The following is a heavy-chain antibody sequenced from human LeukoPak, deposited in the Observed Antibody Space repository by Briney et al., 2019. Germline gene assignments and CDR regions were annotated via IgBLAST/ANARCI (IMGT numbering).Heavy chain of an antibody. Sequence: ASVKVSCKASGYTFTSYYMHWVRQAPGQGLEWMGIINPSGGSTSYAQKFQGRVTMTRDTSTSTVYMELSSLRSEDTAVYYCARETIFGVVENLFDYWGQGTLVTVSS. CDR1: GYTFTSYY. CDR3: ARETIFGVVENLFDY. CDR2: INPSGGST. V-gene: IGHV1-46*01. D-gene: IGHD3-3*01. J-gene: IGHJ4*02.